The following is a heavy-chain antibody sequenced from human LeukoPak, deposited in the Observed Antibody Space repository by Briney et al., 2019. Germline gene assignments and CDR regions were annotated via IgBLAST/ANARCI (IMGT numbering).Heavy chain of an antibody. CDR3: AKDVASRRDGYFDL. V-gene: IGHV3-9*03. J-gene: IGHJ2*01. CDR1: GFTFDDYA. Sequence: GGSLRLSCAASGFTFDDYAMHWVRQAPGKGLEWVSGISWNSGSIAYAESMKGRFTISRDNAKNSLYLQMNSLRIEDMALYYCAKDVASRRDGYFDLWGRGTLVIVSS. D-gene: IGHD1-1*01. CDR2: ISWNSGSI.